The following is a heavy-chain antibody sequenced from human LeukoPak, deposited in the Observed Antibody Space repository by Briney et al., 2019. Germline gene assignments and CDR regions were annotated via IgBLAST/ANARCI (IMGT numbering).Heavy chain of an antibody. CDR2: INHSGST. CDR1: GGSFSGYY. Sequence: PSETLSLTCAVYGGSFSGYYWSWIRQPPGKGLEWVGEINHSGSTNYNPSLKSRVTISVDTSKNQFSLKLSSVTAADTAVYYCARDQPTFDYWGQGTLVTVSS. CDR3: ARDQPTFDY. V-gene: IGHV4-34*01. J-gene: IGHJ4*02.